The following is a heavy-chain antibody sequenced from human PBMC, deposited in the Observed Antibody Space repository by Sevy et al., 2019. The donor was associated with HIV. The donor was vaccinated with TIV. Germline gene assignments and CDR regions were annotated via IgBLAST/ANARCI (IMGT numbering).Heavy chain of an antibody. CDR2: MNQDGSDK. CDR1: GFTFSTYW. J-gene: IGHJ3*02. Sequence: GGSLRLSCEASGFTFSTYWMTWIRQAPGKGLEWVANMNQDGSDKFYVDSVKGRFTISRDNAKKTLFLQMNSLRAADTAMYFCTRDINPRCGDYSCDAFDIWGQGTMVTVSS. D-gene: IGHD2-21*01. V-gene: IGHV3-7*01. CDR3: TRDINPRCGDYSCDAFDI.